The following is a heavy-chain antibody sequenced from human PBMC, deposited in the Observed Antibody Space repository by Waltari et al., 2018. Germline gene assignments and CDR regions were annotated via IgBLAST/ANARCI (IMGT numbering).Heavy chain of an antibody. CDR2: ISSTSSYI. V-gene: IGHV3-21*02. D-gene: IGHD1-26*01. CDR1: GFRSRSDS. J-gene: IGHJ4*02. CDR3: ARDPGSGRYFDY. Sequence: EVQLVESGGGLVKPGGSLSISGAASGFRSRSDSMGWGRQARGKGLQWVSTISSTSSYIYDTDSLRGRFAISRDNARDSLYLQMNSLRAEDTAVYYCARDPGSGRYFDYWGQGTLVTVSS.